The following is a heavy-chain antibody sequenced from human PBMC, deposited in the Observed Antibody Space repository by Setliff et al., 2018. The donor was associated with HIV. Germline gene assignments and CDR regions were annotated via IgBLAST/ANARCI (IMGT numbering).Heavy chain of an antibody. V-gene: IGHV3-7*03. CDR1: GFTFSNYW. CDR3: ARKYSSSWYGYYYYYMDV. CDR2: IKQDGSEI. J-gene: IGHJ6*03. D-gene: IGHD6-13*01. Sequence: LRLSCAASGFTFSNYWMDWVRQAPGKGLEWVATIKQDGSEIYYMDSVKGRFTISRDNAKNSLYLQMSSLRAEDTALYYCARKYSSSWYGYYYYYMDVWGKGTTVTVSS.